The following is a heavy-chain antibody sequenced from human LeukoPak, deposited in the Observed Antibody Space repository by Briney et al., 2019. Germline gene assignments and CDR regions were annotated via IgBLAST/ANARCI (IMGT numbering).Heavy chain of an antibody. CDR1: GFTFSSYW. D-gene: IGHD4-23*01. V-gene: IGHV3-74*01. CDR3: ARDKYGDNSNAFDI. Sequence: PGGSLRLSCAASGFTFSSYWMHRVRQVPGKGLVWVSRIGTDGSRTTYADYVQGRFTISRDNAKNTLYLQMNSLRAEDTAVYYCARDKYGDNSNAFDIWGQGTLVTVSS. CDR2: IGTDGSRT. J-gene: IGHJ3*02.